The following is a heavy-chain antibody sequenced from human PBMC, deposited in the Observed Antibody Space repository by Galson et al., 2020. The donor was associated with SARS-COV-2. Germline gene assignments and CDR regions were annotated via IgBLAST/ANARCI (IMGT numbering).Heavy chain of an antibody. CDR3: ARLEWGWYFDL. CDR1: GCSVSSGDYY. CDR2: VYYSGST. D-gene: IGHD3-3*01. V-gene: IGHV4-61*08. Sequence: SETLSLTCSVSGCSVSSGDYYWTWIRQPPGKGLEWIGYVYYSGSTNYNLSLESRVTISIDTSKNQFSLKLSSVTAADTAVYYCARLEWGWYFDLWGRGTLVTVSS. J-gene: IGHJ2*01.